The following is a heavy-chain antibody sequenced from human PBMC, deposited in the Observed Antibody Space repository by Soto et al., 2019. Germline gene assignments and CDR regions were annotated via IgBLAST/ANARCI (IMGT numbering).Heavy chain of an antibody. CDR1: GFTFSDYY. J-gene: IGHJ4*02. CDR2: ISDSSNYI. D-gene: IGHD4-17*01. Sequence: QVQLVESGGGLVKPGESLRLSCVASGFTFSDYYMSWIRQSPGKGLEWLSCISDSSNYIQYADSVKGRFTISRDNAKNSLLLQMNSLRAEDTAVYYCARVLGRNNNYGDRIADSWGQGTLVTVSS. CDR3: ARVLGRNNNYGDRIADS. V-gene: IGHV3-11*05.